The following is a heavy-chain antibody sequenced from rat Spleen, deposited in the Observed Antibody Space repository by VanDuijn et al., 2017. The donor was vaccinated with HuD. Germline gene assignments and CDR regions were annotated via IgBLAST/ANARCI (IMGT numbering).Heavy chain of an antibody. CDR3: AVAGYGY. Sequence: EVQLVESGGGLVQPGRSLQLSCGVSGFTFNNYWMTWIRQAPGKGLEWVASISNDGGTTYYPDSVKGRFTISRDNAENTVYLQMNSLRSEDTATYYCAVAGYGYWGHGVMVTVPS. J-gene: IGHJ2*01. D-gene: IGHD1-7*01. CDR1: GFTFNNYW. V-gene: IGHV5-31*01. CDR2: ISNDGGTT.